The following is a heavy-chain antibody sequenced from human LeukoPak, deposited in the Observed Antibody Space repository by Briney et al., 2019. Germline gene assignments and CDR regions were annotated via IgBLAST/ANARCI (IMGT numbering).Heavy chain of an antibody. J-gene: IGHJ3*02. D-gene: IGHD1-1*01. Sequence: GASVKVSCKASGVTFSSHTTSSVGRATGQGLEWMGGIIPIFVTANYAQKFQGRVTITANKSTSTGYMELSSLRTEDTAVYSCARVKEGYYWDDDAFDIWGQGTMVTVSS. V-gene: IGHV1-69*06. CDR2: IIPIFVTA. CDR1: GVTFSSHT. CDR3: ARVKEGYYWDDDAFDI.